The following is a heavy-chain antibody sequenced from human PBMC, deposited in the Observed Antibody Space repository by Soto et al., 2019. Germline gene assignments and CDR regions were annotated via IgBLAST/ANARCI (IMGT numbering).Heavy chain of an antibody. CDR3: ARYAGDAARYFDL. CDR2: ISGSGGST. CDR1: GFTFSSYA. Sequence: PGGSLRLSCAASGFTFSSYAMSWVRQAPGKGLEWVSAISGSGGSTYYADSVKGRFTISRDNSKNTLYLQMTRLTSDDTAVYFCARYAGDAARYFDLWGHGTLVTVSS. D-gene: IGHD2-15*01. J-gene: IGHJ2*01. V-gene: IGHV3-23*01.